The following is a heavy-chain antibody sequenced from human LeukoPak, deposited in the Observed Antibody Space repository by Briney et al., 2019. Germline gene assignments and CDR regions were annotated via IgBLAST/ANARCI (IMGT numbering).Heavy chain of an antibody. CDR2: IRYDESNK. J-gene: IGHJ4*02. CDR3: ARAVGPYYDFWSGYFDY. CDR1: GFTFSNYG. D-gene: IGHD3-3*01. V-gene: IGHV3-30*02. Sequence: GGSLRLSCAASGFTFSNYGMHWVRQAPGKGLEWVAFIRYDESNKYYGDSVKGRFTISRDNSKNTLYLQMNSLRAEDTGVYYCARAVGPYYDFWSGYFDYWGQGTLVTVSS.